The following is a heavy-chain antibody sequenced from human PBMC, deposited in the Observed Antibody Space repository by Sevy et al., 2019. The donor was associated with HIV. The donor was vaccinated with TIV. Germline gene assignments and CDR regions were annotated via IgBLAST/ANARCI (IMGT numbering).Heavy chain of an antibody. Sequence: GGSLRLSCIASGFNFNDYAMHWVRQVPGKGLEWVSGNNWFGTIIGYGDSVKGRFTISRDNARKSVYLEMNSLSPEDTALYYCAKDLAQGGTLNFYYYGMDFWGQGTTVTVSS. J-gene: IGHJ6*02. V-gene: IGHV3-9*01. CDR1: GFNFNDYA. CDR2: NNWFGTII. D-gene: IGHD3-16*01. CDR3: AKDLAQGGTLNFYYYGMDF.